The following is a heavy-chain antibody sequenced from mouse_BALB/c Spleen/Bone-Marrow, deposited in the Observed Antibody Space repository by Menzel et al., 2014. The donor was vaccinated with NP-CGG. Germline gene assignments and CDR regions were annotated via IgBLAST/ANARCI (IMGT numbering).Heavy chain of an antibody. J-gene: IGHJ2*01. CDR2: INPNIGGT. CDR3: VRSTYFDY. V-gene: IGHV1-18*01. D-gene: IGHD5-1*01. Sequence: SGPELVKPGTSVKLSCKTSGYTFTEYTIHWVKQSHGKSLEWIGGINPNIGGTTYNQKFKDRATLTLDKSSSTAYMEVRSLTSEDSAIFYCVRSTYFDYWGQGTTLTVSS. CDR1: GYTFTEYT.